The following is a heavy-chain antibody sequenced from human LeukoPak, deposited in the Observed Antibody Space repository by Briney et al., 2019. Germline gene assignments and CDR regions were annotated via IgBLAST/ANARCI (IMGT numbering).Heavy chain of an antibody. CDR2: ISNSDSRT. CDR3: ARPSQYGSGTDYYFDS. Sequence: GGSLRLSCAASGFTFSSYVMTWVRQAPGKGLEWVSVISNSDSRTYYADSVKGRFSISRDNSKNTLYLQMNSLKTDDTAVYYCARPSQYGSGTDYYFDSWGQGTLVTVSS. J-gene: IGHJ4*02. D-gene: IGHD3-10*01. V-gene: IGHV3-23*01. CDR1: GFTFSSYV.